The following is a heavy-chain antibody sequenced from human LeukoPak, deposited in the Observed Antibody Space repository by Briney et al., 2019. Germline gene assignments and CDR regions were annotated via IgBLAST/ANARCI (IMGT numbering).Heavy chain of an antibody. V-gene: IGHV1-2*02. D-gene: IGHD2-21*01. Sequence: ASVKVSCKTSGYSFTDYYMHWVRQAPGQGLERMGWINPNSGGTSAAQKFQGRVTMTRDTSITTVYMEVSWLTSDDTAIYYCARADRLHGGPYLIGPWGQGTLVTVSS. CDR2: INPNSGGT. J-gene: IGHJ5*02. CDR3: ARADRLHGGPYLIGP. CDR1: GYSFTDYY.